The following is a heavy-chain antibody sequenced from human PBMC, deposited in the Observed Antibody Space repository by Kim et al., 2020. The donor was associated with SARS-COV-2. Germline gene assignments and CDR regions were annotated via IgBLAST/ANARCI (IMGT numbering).Heavy chain of an antibody. CDR2: INEDESEK. J-gene: IGHJ4*02. Sequence: GGSLRLSCAASGFTFNNYFMTWVRQAPGKGLEWVANINEDESEKNYVDSVKGRFTISRDNAKNLLFLQMRSLRAEDTAVYYCARRIIMGPRLENWGQGTLVTLSS. D-gene: IGHD1-26*01. V-gene: IGHV3-7*01. CDR1: GFTFNNYF. CDR3: ARRIIMGPRLEN.